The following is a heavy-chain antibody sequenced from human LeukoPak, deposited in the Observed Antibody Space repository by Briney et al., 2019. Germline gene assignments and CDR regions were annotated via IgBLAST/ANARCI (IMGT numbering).Heavy chain of an antibody. V-gene: IGHV3-43*01. CDR3: ARDQTVVPAATYSYYSGMDV. CDR1: GFTFDLYT. CDR2: ISWYGDST. J-gene: IGHJ6*02. D-gene: IGHD2-2*01. Sequence: GVSLRLSCGVSGFTFDLYTMHGVTHARGRGWECVSLISWYGDSTYYADSVRRSFTLPRQNPKNSLYLKVNTVSSEHTAVYYSARDQTVVPAATYSYYSGMDVWGQGTTVTVSS.